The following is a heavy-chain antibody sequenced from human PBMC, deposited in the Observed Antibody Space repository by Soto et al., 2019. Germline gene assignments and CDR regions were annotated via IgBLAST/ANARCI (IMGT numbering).Heavy chain of an antibody. Sequence: SETLSLTCTVSGGSISSSTYYWGWIRQPPGKGLEWIGSFYYNGKTWSNPSLRSRVSISGDTSKNQFSLDLSSVTAADTAMYYCTRRPTGAPVDYWGQGTLVTVSS. CDR1: GGSISSSTYY. J-gene: IGHJ4*02. CDR3: TRRPTGAPVDY. CDR2: FYYNGKT. V-gene: IGHV4-39*01. D-gene: IGHD3-10*01.